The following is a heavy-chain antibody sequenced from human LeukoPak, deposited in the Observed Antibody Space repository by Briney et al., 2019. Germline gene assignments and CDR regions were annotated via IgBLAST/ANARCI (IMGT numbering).Heavy chain of an antibody. CDR3: ARGSAGATRHFDY. Sequence: SETLSLTCTVSGGSISGDDWSWIRQPAGKGLEWSGRIYTSGSTNYNPSLKSRVTMSVDTSKNQFSLKLSSVAAADTAVYYCARGSAGATRHFDYWGQGTLVTVSS. V-gene: IGHV4-4*07. J-gene: IGHJ4*02. CDR1: GGSISGDD. CDR2: IYTSGST. D-gene: IGHD1-26*01.